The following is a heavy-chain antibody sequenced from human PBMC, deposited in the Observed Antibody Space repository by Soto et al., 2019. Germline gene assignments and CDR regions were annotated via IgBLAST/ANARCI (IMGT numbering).Heavy chain of an antibody. Sequence: QLQLQESGPGLVKPSETLSLTCTVSGGSISSSSYYWGWIRQPPGKGLEWIGSIYYSGSTYYNPSLRSRVPXAXAXXKNQFSLKLSSVTAADTAVYYCARLFPHSGSYLDYWGQGTLVTVSS. J-gene: IGHJ4*02. CDR3: ARLFPHSGSYLDY. CDR2: IYYSGST. CDR1: GGSISSSSYY. D-gene: IGHD1-26*01. V-gene: IGHV4-39*01.